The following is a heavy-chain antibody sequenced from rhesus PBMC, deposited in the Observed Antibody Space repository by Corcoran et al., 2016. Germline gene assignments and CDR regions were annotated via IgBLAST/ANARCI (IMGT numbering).Heavy chain of an antibody. D-gene: IGHD3-16*01. CDR3: AREGGGIVVIDSLDV. CDR1: GGSISSNY. J-gene: IGHJ5-2*02. CDR2: IYGSGGST. V-gene: IGHV4-160*01. Sequence: QVQLQESGPGLVKPSETLSLTCAVSGGSISSNYWSWFGQAPGKGLEWIGRIYGSGGSTDYNPSLKSRVTISTDTSENQFSLKLSSVTAADTAVYYCAREGGGIVVIDSLDVWGRGVLVTVSS.